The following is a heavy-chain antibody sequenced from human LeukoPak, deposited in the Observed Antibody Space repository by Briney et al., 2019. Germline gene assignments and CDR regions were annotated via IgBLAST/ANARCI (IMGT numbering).Heavy chain of an antibody. V-gene: IGHV3-48*04. J-gene: IGHJ4*02. CDR1: GFTFSSYS. D-gene: IGHD2-2*01. CDR2: ISSSSSTI. CDR3: ARDHDLRAIDFDY. Sequence: GGSLRLSCAASGFTFSSYSMNWVRQAPGKGLEWVSYISSSSSTIYYAESVKGRFTISRDNAKNSLYLQMNSLRAEDTAVYYCARDHDLRAIDFDYWGQGTLVTVSS.